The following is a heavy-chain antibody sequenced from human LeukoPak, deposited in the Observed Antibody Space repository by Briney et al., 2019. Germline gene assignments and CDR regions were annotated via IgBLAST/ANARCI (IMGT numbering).Heavy chain of an antibody. CDR3: ARGLVVGATGAFDI. J-gene: IGHJ3*02. Sequence: PGGSLRLSCAASGFVFSSYAFNWVRQAPGKGLEWIGEINHNGSTNYNPSLKSRVTISVDTSKNQFSLKLSSVTAADTAVYYCARGLVVGATGAFDIWGQGTMVTVSS. CDR1: GFVFSSYA. D-gene: IGHD1-26*01. V-gene: IGHV4-34*01. CDR2: INHNGST.